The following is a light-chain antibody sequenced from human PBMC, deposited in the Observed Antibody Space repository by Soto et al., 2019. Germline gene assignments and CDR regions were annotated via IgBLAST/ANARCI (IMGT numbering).Light chain of an antibody. J-gene: IGKJ1*01. Sequence: DIQMTQSPSSLSASVGDRVTITCQASQDTSNYLNWYQQKPGKAPKLLIYDASNLQTGVPLRFSGSGSGTDFNLTISSLQPEDIATYYCQQYDSIPRTFGQGTKVEIK. CDR2: DAS. V-gene: IGKV1-33*01. CDR1: QDTSNY. CDR3: QQYDSIPRT.